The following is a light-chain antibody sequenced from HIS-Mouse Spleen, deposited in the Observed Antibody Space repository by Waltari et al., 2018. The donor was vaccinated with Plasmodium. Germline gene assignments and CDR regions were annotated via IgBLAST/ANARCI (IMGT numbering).Light chain of an antibody. CDR3: QVWDSSSDHVV. J-gene: IGLJ2*01. CDR1: NIGSKS. CDR2: DDS. Sequence: SYVLTQPPSVSVAPGKTARITCGGNNIGSKSVHWYQQKPGQAPVLVVYDDSDRPSGIPGRFAGPNSGNTATLTSSRVEAGDEADYYCQVWDSSSDHVVFGGGTKLTVL. V-gene: IGLV3-21*03.